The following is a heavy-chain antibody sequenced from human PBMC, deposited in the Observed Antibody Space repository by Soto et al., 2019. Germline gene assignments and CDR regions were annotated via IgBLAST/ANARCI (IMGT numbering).Heavy chain of an antibody. CDR3: GRDGSGGIIDS. CDR2: ISVFNGNT. J-gene: IGHJ3*01. D-gene: IGHD1-26*01. CDR1: GYTFTGYG. Sequence: QVQLVQSGAEVKKPGASVKVSCKTSGYTFTGYGINWVRQAPGHGLEWMGWISVFNGNTKYGQNIQDRVIMTTNTSTSTAYMELRSLRSDDTAVYFCGRDGSGGIIDSWGQGTMLIVSS. V-gene: IGHV1-18*01.